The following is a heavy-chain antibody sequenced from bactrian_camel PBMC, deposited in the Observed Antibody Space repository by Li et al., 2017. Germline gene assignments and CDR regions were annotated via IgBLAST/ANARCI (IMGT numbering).Heavy chain of an antibody. CDR2: ILHGSGST. Sequence: HVQLVESGGGSVETGGSLRLSCASSGYSYSGYCMGWFRQAPGKEREGVAAILHGSGSTYYADSVKGRFTISDDNAKNTLYLQMNSLKPEDTAMYYCALDRSNGVWHRPYWGQGTQVTVS. J-gene: IGHJ4*01. CDR1: GYSYSGYC. D-gene: IGHD7*01. CDR3: ALDRSNGVWHRPY. V-gene: IGHV3S1*01.